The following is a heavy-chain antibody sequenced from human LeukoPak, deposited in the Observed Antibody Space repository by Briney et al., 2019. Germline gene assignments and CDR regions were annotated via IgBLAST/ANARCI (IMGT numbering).Heavy chain of an antibody. Sequence: SVKVSCXASGGTFTSHAISWVRPAPGQGLEWMGRINPIFHTPTYAKKFQGRLTITKDESMSTASMDLSSLISDDTAVYCARGRTTGEFDYWGQGTLVTVSS. CDR1: GGTFTSHA. CDR3: ARGRTTGEFDY. J-gene: IGHJ4*02. V-gene: IGHV1-69*05. D-gene: IGHD4-11*01. CDR2: INPIFHTP.